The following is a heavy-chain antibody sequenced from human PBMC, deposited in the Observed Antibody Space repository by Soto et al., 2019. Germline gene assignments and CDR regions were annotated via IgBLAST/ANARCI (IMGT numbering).Heavy chain of an antibody. Sequence: GGSLRLSCAASGFTFSSCSMNWVRQAPGKGLEWVSYISSSSSTIYYADSVKGRFTNSRDNAKNSLYLQMNSLRDEDTAVYYCARESRFLEWLSLNWFDPWGQGTLVTVSS. CDR2: ISSSSSTI. V-gene: IGHV3-48*02. CDR1: GFTFSSCS. J-gene: IGHJ5*02. D-gene: IGHD3-3*01. CDR3: ARESRFLEWLSLNWFDP.